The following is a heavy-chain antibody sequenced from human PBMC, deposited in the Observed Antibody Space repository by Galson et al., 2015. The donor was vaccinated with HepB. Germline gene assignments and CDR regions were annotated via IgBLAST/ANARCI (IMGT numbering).Heavy chain of an antibody. CDR2: ISWNSGSI. J-gene: IGHJ4*02. CDR3: ATKSCYGRPFEY. V-gene: IGHV3-9*01. Sequence: SLRLSCAASGFTFDDYAMHWVRQAPGKGLEWVSGISWNSGSIAYADSVKGRFTISRDNAKNSLYLQMNSLRAEDTGLYYCATKSCYGRPFEYWGQGTLVTVSS. D-gene: IGHD2-2*01. CDR1: GFTFDDYA.